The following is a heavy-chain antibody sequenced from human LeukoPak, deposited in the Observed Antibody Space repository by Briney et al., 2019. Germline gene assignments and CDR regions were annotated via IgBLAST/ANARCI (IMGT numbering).Heavy chain of an antibody. CDR3: ARVLGYSYGLDY. V-gene: IGHV3-53*01. Sequence: EGSLRLSCAASGFTVSSNYMSWVRQAPGKGLEWVSVIYSGGSTYYADSVKGRFTISRDNSKNTLYLQMNSLRAEDTAVYYCARVLGYSYGLDYWGQGTLVTVSS. J-gene: IGHJ4*02. CDR2: IYSGGST. D-gene: IGHD5-18*01. CDR1: GFTVSSNY.